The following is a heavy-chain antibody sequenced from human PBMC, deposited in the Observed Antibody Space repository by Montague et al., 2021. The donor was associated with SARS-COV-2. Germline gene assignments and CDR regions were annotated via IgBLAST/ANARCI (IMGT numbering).Heavy chain of an antibody. CDR2: ISSSGVTI. V-gene: IGHV3-48*03. CDR1: GFTFSSYE. Sequence: SLRLSCAASGFTFSSYEMNWVRQAPGKGLEWVSYISSSGVTIYYADSVKGRFTIPRDYAKNSLYLQMNSLRAEDTAVYYCARLRCYDYGLLYYYYMDVWGKGTTVTVSS. CDR3: ARLRCYDYGLLYYYYMDV. D-gene: IGHD5-12*01. J-gene: IGHJ6*03.